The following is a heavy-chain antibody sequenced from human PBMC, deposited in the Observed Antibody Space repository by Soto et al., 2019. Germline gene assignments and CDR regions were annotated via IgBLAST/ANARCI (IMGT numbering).Heavy chain of an antibody. CDR1: GFTFSSYS. CDR3: ARDLQQLGRGNDY. CDR2: ISSSSSYI. D-gene: IGHD6-13*01. Sequence: GGSLRLSCAASGFTFSSYSMNWVRQAPGKGLEWVSSISSSSSYIYYADSVKGRFTISRDNAKNSLYLQMNSLRAEDTAVYYCARDLQQLGRGNDYWGQGTLVTVSS. J-gene: IGHJ4*02. V-gene: IGHV3-21*01.